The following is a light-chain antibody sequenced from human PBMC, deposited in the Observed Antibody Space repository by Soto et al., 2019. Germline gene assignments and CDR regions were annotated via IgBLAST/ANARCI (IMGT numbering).Light chain of an antibody. J-gene: IGLJ1*01. CDR2: YDS. CDR1: NIGGKS. Sequence: SYELTQPPSVSVAPGTTARISCGGNNIGGKSVQWYQQKPGQAPVMVIQYDSARPSEIPERFSGSNSGNTATLTISRVEAGDEAEYFCQVWDSSGDQSVFGSGTKLTVL. V-gene: IGLV3-21*04. CDR3: QVWDSSGDQSV.